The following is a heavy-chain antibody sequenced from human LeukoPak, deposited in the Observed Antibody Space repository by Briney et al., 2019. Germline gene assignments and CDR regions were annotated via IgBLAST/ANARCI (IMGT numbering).Heavy chain of an antibody. D-gene: IGHD6-19*01. CDR3: ARGEDYSSGWYFYYFDY. CDR1: GGTFSSYA. J-gene: IGHJ4*02. CDR2: IIPIFGTE. V-gene: IGHV1-69*13. Sequence: SVKVSCKASGGTFSSYAISWVRQAPGQGLEWMGGIIPIFGTENYAQKFQGRVTITADESTSTAYMELSSLRSEDTAVYYCARGEDYSSGWYFYYFDYWGQGTLVTVSS.